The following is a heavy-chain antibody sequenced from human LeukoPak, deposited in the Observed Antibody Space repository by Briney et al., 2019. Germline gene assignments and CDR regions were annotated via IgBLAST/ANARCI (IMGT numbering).Heavy chain of an antibody. CDR2: IGSGGTA. Sequence: GGSVRLSCSVSGFILSIYSMDWVRQAPGQGLEWISYIGSGGTAYYADSVLGRFTVSRDNAKNSVYLQMNSLTVDDTAVYYCARDPVEGGLDFWGQGVLVTVSS. CDR3: ARDPVEGGLDF. J-gene: IGHJ4*02. D-gene: IGHD3-3*01. V-gene: IGHV3-69-1*01. CDR1: GFILSIYS.